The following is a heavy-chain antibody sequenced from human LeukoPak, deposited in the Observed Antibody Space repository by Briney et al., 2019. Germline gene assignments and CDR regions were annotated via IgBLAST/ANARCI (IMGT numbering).Heavy chain of an antibody. V-gene: IGHV3-21*01. Sequence: GGSLRLSCAASGFTFSSYSMNCVRQAPGKGLEWVSSISSSSSYIYYADSVRGRFTISRDNAKNSLYLQMNSLIAEDTAVYYCADENYYGSGSFDYWGQGTLVTVSS. CDR3: ADENYYGSGSFDY. J-gene: IGHJ4*02. CDR1: GFTFSSYS. D-gene: IGHD3-10*01. CDR2: ISSSSSYI.